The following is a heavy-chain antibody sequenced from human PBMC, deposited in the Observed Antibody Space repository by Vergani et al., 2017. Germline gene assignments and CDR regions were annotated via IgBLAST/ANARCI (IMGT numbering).Heavy chain of an antibody. CDR3: ALYCSSTSCYDYS. V-gene: IGHV3-23*01. D-gene: IGHD2-2*01. Sequence: EVQLLESGGGLVQPGGSLRLSCAASGFTFSSYAMSWVRQAPGKGLEWVSALSGSGGRTYSADSVKCRFTISRDNSKNTLYLQMNSLRAEDAAVYYCALYCSSTSCYDYSWGQGTLVTVSS. CDR1: GFTFSSYA. J-gene: IGHJ5*02. CDR2: LSGSGGRT.